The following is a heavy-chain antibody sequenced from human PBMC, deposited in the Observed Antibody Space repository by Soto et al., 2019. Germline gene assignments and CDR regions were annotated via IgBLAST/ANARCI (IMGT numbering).Heavy chain of an antibody. CDR2: IYYSGST. CDR3: ARDRVVVAATCPYYSYGMAV. CDR1: GGSISSGDYY. Sequence: QVQLQESGPGLVKPSQTLSLTCTVSGGSISSGDYYWSWLRQPTGKGREWIVYIYYSGSTYYNPSLKSRVTISVDTSQNQFSLKLSSVTAADTAVYYCARDRVVVAATCPYYSYGMAVWGQGTTVTVSS. J-gene: IGHJ6*02. D-gene: IGHD2-15*01. V-gene: IGHV4-30-4*01.